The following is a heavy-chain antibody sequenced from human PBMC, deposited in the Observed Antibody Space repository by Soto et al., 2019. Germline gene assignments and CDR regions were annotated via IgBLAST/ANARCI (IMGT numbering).Heavy chain of an antibody. CDR2: IIPIFGTA. CDR1: GGTFSSYA. J-gene: IGHJ6*02. D-gene: IGHD1-20*01. V-gene: IGHV1-69*13. CDR3: AKGGITGTSNGMDV. Sequence: SVKVSCKASGGTFSSYAVSWVRQAPGQGLEWMGGIIPIFGTANYAQKFQGRVTITADESTSAAYMELSSLRSEDTAVYYCAKGGITGTSNGMDVWGQGTTVTVSS.